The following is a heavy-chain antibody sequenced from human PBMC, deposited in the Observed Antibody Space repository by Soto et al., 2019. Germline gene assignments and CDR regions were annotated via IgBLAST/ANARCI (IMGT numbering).Heavy chain of an antibody. CDR2: INPNSGGT. J-gene: IGHJ6*02. D-gene: IGHD6-13*01. CDR3: ARGPPAGNPYGMDV. Sequence: ASVKVSCKASGYTFTSYYMHWVRQAPGQGLEWMGWINPNSGGTNYAQKFQGWVTMTRDTSISTAYMELSRLRSDDTAVYYCARGPPAGNPYGMDVWGQGTTVTVSS. CDR1: GYTFTSYY. V-gene: IGHV1-2*04.